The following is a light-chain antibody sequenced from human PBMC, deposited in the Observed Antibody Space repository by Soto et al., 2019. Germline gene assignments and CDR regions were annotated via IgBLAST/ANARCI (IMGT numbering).Light chain of an antibody. Sequence: DIQMTQSPSSVSASVGDRVTISCRASQDISTWLAWYQQKPGKAPKLLIYAASSLQSGVPSRFSGSGSGTDFTLTISSLQPEDFATYFCQQDYGFAFTFGPGTKVDIK. CDR2: AAS. V-gene: IGKV1-12*01. J-gene: IGKJ3*01. CDR3: QQDYGFAFT. CDR1: QDISTW.